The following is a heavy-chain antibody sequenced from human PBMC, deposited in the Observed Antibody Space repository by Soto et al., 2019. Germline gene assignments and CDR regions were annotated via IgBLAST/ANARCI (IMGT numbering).Heavy chain of an antibody. V-gene: IGHV3-30*18. Sequence: QVQLVESGGGVVQPGRSLRLSCAASGFTFSSYGMHWVRQAPGKGLEWVAVISYDGSNKYYADSVKGRFTISRDNSKNTLYLQMNSLRAEDTAVHYCAKGVNIVVVTGIRRADYYYGMDVWGQGTTVTLSS. J-gene: IGHJ6*02. CDR2: ISYDGSNK. CDR1: GFTFSSYG. CDR3: AKGVNIVVVTGIRRADYYYGMDV. D-gene: IGHD2-21*02.